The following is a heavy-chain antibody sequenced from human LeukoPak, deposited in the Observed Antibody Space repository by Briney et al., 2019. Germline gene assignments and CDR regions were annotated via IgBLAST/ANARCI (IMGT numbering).Heavy chain of an antibody. CDR1: GFTFSSYA. CDR3: ARGRVVTGSTVIDY. J-gene: IGHJ4*02. Sequence: GGSLRLSCAASGFTFSSYAMHWVRRAPGKALEWVATISSDGGNRYYSDSVKGRFTISRDNSKNTLYLQMNSLRPEDTAVFHCARGRVVTGSTVIDYWGQGTLVTVSS. D-gene: IGHD2-21*02. V-gene: IGHV3-30-3*01. CDR2: ISSDGGNR.